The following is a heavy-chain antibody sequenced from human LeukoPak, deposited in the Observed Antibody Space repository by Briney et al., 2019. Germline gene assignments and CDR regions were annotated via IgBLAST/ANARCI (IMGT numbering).Heavy chain of an antibody. CDR2: IYYSGST. CDR1: GGSISSRSYQ. CDR3: AREVTGYSSSWYPGGGIDY. J-gene: IGHJ4*02. Sequence: PPETLSLTCTVSGGSISSRSYQWGWIRQTPGQGLESIGSIYYSGSTYYNPSLKSRVTISVDTSKNQFSLKLSSVTAADTAVDYCAREVTGYSSSWYPGGGIDYWGQGTLVTVSS. V-gene: IGHV4-39*02. D-gene: IGHD6-13*01.